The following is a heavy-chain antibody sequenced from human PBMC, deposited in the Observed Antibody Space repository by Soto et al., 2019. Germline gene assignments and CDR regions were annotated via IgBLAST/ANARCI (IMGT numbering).Heavy chain of an antibody. D-gene: IGHD6-19*01. V-gene: IGHV3-30*18. J-gene: IGHJ4*02. CDR3: AKGGRQWLVTSDFNY. CDR2: VSHDGRNT. Sequence: VQLVESGGGVVQPGRSLRLSCAASGFTFSDYAMHWVRQAPGKGLEWVAVVSHDGRNTHYADSVKGRFTISRDSSXNTVPLEMTSLRAEDTAVYYCAKGGRQWLVTSDFNYWGQGALVTVSS. CDR1: GFTFSDYA.